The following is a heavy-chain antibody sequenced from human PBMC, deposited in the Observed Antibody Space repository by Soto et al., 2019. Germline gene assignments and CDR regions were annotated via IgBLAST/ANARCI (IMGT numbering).Heavy chain of an antibody. CDR3: ARHEGWLLRSPSFDY. J-gene: IGHJ4*02. D-gene: IGHD3-22*01. CDR2: IYYSGST. V-gene: IGHV4-39*01. Sequence: SETLSLTCTVSGGSISSSSYYWGWIRQPPGKGLEWIGSIYYSGSTYYNPSLKSRVTISVDTSKNQFSLKLSSVTAADTAVYYCARHEGWLLRSPSFDYWGQGTLVTVSS. CDR1: GGSISSSSYY.